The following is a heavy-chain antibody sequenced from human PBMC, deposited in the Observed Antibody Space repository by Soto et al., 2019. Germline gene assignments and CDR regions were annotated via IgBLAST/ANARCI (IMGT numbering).Heavy chain of an antibody. V-gene: IGHV3-30*18. D-gene: IGHD3-16*01. J-gene: IGHJ6*02. CDR3: AKEGGVEDYYGMDV. CDR1: GFTFSSYG. Sequence: GGSLRLSCAASGFTFSSYGMHWVRQAPGKGLEWVAVISYDGSNKYYADSVKGRFTISRDNSKNTLYLQMNSLRAEDTAVYYCAKEGGVEDYYGMDVWGQGTTVTVSS. CDR2: ISYDGSNK.